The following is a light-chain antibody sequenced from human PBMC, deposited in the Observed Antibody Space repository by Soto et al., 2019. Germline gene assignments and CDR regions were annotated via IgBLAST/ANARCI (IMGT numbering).Light chain of an antibody. CDR2: AAS. CDR1: QSISSY. Sequence: DIQMTQSPSSLSASVGDRVTITCRARQSISSYLNWYQLKPGKVPKLLIYAASTLQTGVPSRFSGSGSGTEFTLTISSLQPEDSATYYCQQSYSSWATFGGGTKVEIK. J-gene: IGKJ4*01. V-gene: IGKV1-39*01. CDR3: QQSYSSWAT.